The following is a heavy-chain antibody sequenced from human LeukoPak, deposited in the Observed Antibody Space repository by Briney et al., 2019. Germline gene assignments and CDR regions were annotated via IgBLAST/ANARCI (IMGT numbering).Heavy chain of an antibody. J-gene: IGHJ3*02. D-gene: IGHD3-9*01. CDR3: ARDYRPYYDILTGYGADPAFDI. Sequence: GGSLRLSCAASGFTFDDYGMSWVRQAPGKGLEWVSGINWNGGSTGYADSVKGRFTISRDNAKNSLYLQMNSLRAEDTAVYYCARDYRPYYDILTGYGADPAFDIWGQGTMVTVSS. CDR1: GFTFDDYG. CDR2: INWNGGST. V-gene: IGHV3-20*04.